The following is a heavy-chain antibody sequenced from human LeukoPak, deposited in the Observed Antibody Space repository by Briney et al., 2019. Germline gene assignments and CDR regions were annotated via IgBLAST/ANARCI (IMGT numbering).Heavy chain of an antibody. CDR1: GGSISSYY. J-gene: IGHJ3*02. D-gene: IGHD3-9*01. Sequence: SETLSLTCTVSGGSISSYYWSWVRLPPGKGLEWFGYLSKSGNTNYSPSLKSGVTIFGDTSKKQFFLKLSSVTAADTAVYYCARARYVNSFYAFDIWGQGTLVTVSS. V-gene: IGHV4-59*01. CDR2: LSKSGNT. CDR3: ARARYVNSFYAFDI.